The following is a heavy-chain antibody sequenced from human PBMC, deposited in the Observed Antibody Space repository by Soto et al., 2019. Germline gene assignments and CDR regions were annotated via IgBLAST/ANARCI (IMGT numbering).Heavy chain of an antibody. CDR2: ISYDRSNK. V-gene: IGHV3-30*18. D-gene: IGHD3-10*01. CDR1: GFTFSSYG. CDR3: AKEREVRGFSYGIDV. Sequence: PGGSLRLSCAASGFTFSSYGMHWVRQAPGKGLEWVAVISYDRSNKYYADSVKGRSTISRDNSKNTLYLQMNSLRAEDTAVYYCAKEREVRGFSYGIDVWGQGTTVTAP. J-gene: IGHJ6*02.